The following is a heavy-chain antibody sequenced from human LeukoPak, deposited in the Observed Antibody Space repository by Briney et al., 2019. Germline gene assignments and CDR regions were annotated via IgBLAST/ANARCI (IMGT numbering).Heavy chain of an antibody. V-gene: IGHV3-53*01. CDR1: GFTVSSTY. J-gene: IGHJ4*02. D-gene: IGHD2-2*02. CDR3: ARGDCTTTRCSTSPFDS. CDR2: NYSGGDT. Sequence: GGSLRLSCVASGFTVSSTYMSWVRQAPRKGLEWVSENYSGGDTYYADSVKGRFTISRDNSKNTLFLQMNSLRVEDTAVYFCARGDCTTTRCSTSPFDSWGQGTLVTVSS.